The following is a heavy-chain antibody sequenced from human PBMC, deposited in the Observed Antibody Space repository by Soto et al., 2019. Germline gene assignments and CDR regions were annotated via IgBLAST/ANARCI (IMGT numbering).Heavy chain of an antibody. D-gene: IGHD3-3*01. Sequence: GASVKVSCKASGYTFTSYGISWVRQAPGQGLEWMGRISAYNGNTNYAQKLQGRVTMTTDTSTSTAYMELRSLRSDDTAVYYCSRDWPSRITIFGVGPSRKAFDIWGQGTMVTVSS. CDR2: ISAYNGNT. CDR3: SRDWPSRITIFGVGPSRKAFDI. V-gene: IGHV1-18*01. CDR1: GYTFTSYG. J-gene: IGHJ3*02.